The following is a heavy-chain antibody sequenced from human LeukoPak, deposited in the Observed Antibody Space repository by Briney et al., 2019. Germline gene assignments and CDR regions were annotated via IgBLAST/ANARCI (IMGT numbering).Heavy chain of an antibody. J-gene: IGHJ4*02. CDR2: ISSSSSTI. D-gene: IGHD3-3*01. CDR3: ARVGADFWSGYIDY. Sequence: GGSLRLSCAASGFTFSSYSMNWVRQAPGKGLEWVSYISSSSSTIYYADSVKGRFTISRDNAKNSLYPQMNSLRAEDTAVYYCARVGADFWSGYIDYWGQGTLVTVSS. CDR1: GFTFSSYS. V-gene: IGHV3-48*01.